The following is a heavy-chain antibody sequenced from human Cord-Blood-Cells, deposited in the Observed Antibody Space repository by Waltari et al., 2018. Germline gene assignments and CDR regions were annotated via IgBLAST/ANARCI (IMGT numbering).Heavy chain of an antibody. Sequence: QLQLQESGPGLVKPSETLSLTCTVSGGSISSSSYYWGWIRQPPGTGLEWIGSIYYSGSTYYNPSLKSRVTISVDTSKNQFSLKLSSVTAADTAVYYCASTIFGVVINWFDPWGQGTLVTVSS. J-gene: IGHJ5*02. CDR1: GGSISSSSYY. CDR3: ASTIFGVVINWFDP. V-gene: IGHV4-39*01. D-gene: IGHD3-3*01. CDR2: IYYSGST.